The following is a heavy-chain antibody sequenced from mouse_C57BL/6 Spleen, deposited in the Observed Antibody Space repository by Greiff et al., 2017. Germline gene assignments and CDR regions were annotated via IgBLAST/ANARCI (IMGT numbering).Heavy chain of an antibody. Sequence: EVKLLESGGGLVQPGGSMKLSCVASGFTFSNYWMTWVRQSPEKGLEWVAQIRLKSDNYATHYAGSVKGRLTISRDDSKSSVYLQMNNLRAEDTGIYYCKIYYYGSSPFYYAMDYWGQGTSVTVSS. J-gene: IGHJ4*01. CDR3: KIYYYGSSPFYYAMDY. D-gene: IGHD1-1*01. CDR1: GFTFSNYW. V-gene: IGHV6-3*01. CDR2: IRLKSDNYAT.